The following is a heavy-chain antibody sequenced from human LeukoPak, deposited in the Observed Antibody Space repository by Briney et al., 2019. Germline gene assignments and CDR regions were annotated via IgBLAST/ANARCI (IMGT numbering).Heavy chain of an antibody. CDR2: IYTSGST. V-gene: IGHV4-4*07. CDR1: GGSISSYY. D-gene: IGHD3-22*01. J-gene: IGHJ4*02. Sequence: SEALSLTCTVSGGSISSYYWSWIRQPAGKGLEWIGRIYTSGSTNYNPSLKSRVTMSVDTSKNQFSLKLSSVTAADTAVYYCATQIYDSSGYYYDYWGQGTLVTVSS. CDR3: ATQIYDSSGYYYDY.